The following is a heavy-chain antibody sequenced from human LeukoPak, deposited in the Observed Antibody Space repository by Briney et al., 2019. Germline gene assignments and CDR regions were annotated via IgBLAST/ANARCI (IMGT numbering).Heavy chain of an antibody. J-gene: IGHJ5*02. D-gene: IGHD5-12*01. CDR2: TYYRSKWYN. V-gene: IGHV6-1*01. CDR1: EDSVSSNSAA. Sequence: SQTLSLTCAISEDSVSSNSAAWNWIRQSPSGGLEWLGRTYYRSKWYNDYAVSVKSRITINPDTSKNQFSLQLNSVTPEDTAVYYCARTAWRGYSGYDVWFDPWGQGTLVTVSS. CDR3: ARTAWRGYSGYDVWFDP.